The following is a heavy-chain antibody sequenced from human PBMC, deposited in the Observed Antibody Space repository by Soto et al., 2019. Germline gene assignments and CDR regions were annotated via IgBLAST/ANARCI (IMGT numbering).Heavy chain of an antibody. J-gene: IGHJ5*02. D-gene: IGHD3-10*01. CDR3: TTELSTYNWLDP. CDR2: INPKSGAS. CDR1: GCSFIDYY. V-gene: IGHV1-2*02. Sequence: ASVKVSCKAFGCSFIDYYIHWVRQAPGQGLEWMGWINPKSGASNYAQKFQGRVNMTGDTSLSAAYMELSSLTADDTAVYYCTTELSTYNWLDPWGQGTKVTVSS.